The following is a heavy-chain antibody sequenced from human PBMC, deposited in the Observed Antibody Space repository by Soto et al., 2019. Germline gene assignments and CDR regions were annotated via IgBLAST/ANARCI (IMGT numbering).Heavy chain of an antibody. CDR1: GGTFSSYT. CDR3: ARHGGGSGPSQPFDY. D-gene: IGHD3-16*01. CDR2: IIPILGIA. J-gene: IGHJ4*02. V-gene: IGHV1-69*02. Sequence: ASVKVSCKASGGTFSSYTISWVRQAPGQGLEWMGRIIPILGIANYAQKFQGRVTITADKSTSTAYMELSSLRSEDTAVYYCARHGGGSGPSQPFDYWGQGTLVTVSS.